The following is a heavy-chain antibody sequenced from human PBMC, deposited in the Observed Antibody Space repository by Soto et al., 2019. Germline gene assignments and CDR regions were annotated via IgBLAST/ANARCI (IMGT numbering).Heavy chain of an antibody. D-gene: IGHD2-15*01. V-gene: IGHV3-48*02. CDR3: ARDRCYDGTCYSASDS. J-gene: IGHJ5*01. CDR1: GFRFSTYN. Sequence: EVRLMESGGGLVQPGGSLRLSCAASGFRFSTYNMDWVRQAPGKGPEWIVHISTTSFTIYYADSVKGRFTISRDNDRNSLYLEMNSLRDEDTAVYYCARDRCYDGTCYSASDSWGQGTLVTVSS. CDR2: ISTTSFTI.